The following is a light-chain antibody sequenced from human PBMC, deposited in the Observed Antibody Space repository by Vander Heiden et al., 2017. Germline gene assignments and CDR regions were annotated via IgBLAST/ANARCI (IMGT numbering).Light chain of an antibody. Sequence: QSVLTQPPSVSGAPGQRVTISCTGSSSNIGAGYDVHWYQQLPGTAPKLLIYDDNNRPSGVPDRFSGSKSGTSASLAITGLQAEDEADYYCQSYDRSLSGSEVIFGGGTKVTVL. CDR3: QSYDRSLSGSEVI. CDR2: DDN. CDR1: SSNIGAGYD. V-gene: IGLV1-40*01. J-gene: IGLJ2*01.